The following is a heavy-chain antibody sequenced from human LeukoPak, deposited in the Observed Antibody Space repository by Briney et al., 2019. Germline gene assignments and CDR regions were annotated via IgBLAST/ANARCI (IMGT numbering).Heavy chain of an antibody. V-gene: IGHV3-53*01. D-gene: IGHD3-22*01. CDR3: ARAAADKGYYYDSSGYWAFDS. CDR2: MSSGGST. CDR1: GFNVYSDY. J-gene: IGHJ4*02. Sequence: PGGSLRLSCAASGFNVYSDYMSWVRQAAGKGLEWVSVMSSGGSTYCADSVKGRFTISRDNSKNTLYLEMNTLRGEDTAVYYCARAAADKGYYYDSSGYWAFDSWGQGTLVTVSS.